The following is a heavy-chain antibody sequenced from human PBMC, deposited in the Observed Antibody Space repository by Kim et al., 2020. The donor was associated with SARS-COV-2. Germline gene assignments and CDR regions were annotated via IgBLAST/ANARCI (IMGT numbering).Heavy chain of an antibody. CDR2: IWYDGTNK. CDR3: ARDPEGVATIAGLDY. J-gene: IGHJ4*02. Sequence: GGSLRLSCAASGFFSSYGMHWVRQAPGKGLEWVAVIWYDGTNKYYAYSVKGRFTISRDNSKNTLYLQMNSLRAEDTAVYYCARDPEGVATIAGLDYWGQG. V-gene: IGHV3-33*01. CDR1: GFFSSYG. D-gene: IGHD5-12*01.